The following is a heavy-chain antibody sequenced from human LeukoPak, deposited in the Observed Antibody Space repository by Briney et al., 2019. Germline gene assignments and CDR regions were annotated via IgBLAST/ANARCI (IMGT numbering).Heavy chain of an antibody. CDR1: GYSFTNYW. J-gene: IGHJ4*02. D-gene: IGHD6-13*01. CDR2: ISPDGSDT. Sequence: GESLKISCKGSGYSFTNYWIGWVRQMPARGLEWMGIISPDGSDTRYSPSFQGQVTISADKSITTAYLQWSSLKASDTAMYYCARLTSSWSFDYWGQGTLVTVSS. CDR3: ARLTSSWSFDY. V-gene: IGHV5-51*01.